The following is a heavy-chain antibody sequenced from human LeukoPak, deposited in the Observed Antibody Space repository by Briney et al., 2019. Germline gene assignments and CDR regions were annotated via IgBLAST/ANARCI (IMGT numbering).Heavy chain of an antibody. V-gene: IGHV5-51*01. CDR1: GYTFTTYW. Sequence: GESLKISCEGFGYTFTTYWIGWVRQLPGRGLEWMGIVYPGDSDTRYSPSFQGQVTISADESINTAYLQWNSLKASDTAMYYCVTTRSKLGIMVDAFDIWGQGTMVTVSS. CDR2: VYPGDSDT. D-gene: IGHD7-27*01. CDR3: VTTRSKLGIMVDAFDI. J-gene: IGHJ3*02.